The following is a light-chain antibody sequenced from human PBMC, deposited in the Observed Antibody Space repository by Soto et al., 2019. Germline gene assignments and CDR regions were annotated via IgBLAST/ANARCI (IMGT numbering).Light chain of an antibody. CDR1: QSISDW. CDR3: QQYSPLIT. Sequence: DIQMTHSPSTLSASVGYRCTITCRASQSISDWLAWFQLKPGKAPKLLIYDASSLESGVPSSFSGSGSGTQFTLTISSLQPEDFATYYCQQYSPLITFGQGTRLEIK. CDR2: DAS. J-gene: IGKJ5*01. V-gene: IGKV1-5*01.